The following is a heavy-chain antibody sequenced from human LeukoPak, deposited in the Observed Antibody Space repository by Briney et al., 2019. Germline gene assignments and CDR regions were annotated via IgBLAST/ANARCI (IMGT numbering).Heavy chain of an antibody. CDR2: ISGSGGST. V-gene: IGHV3-23*01. D-gene: IGHD3-3*01. J-gene: IGHJ4*02. CDR3: AKDPYYDFWSGYYQYYFDY. CDR1: GFTFNSYA. Sequence: GGSLRLSCAASGFTFNSYAMSWVRQAPGKGLEWVSAISGSGGSTYYADSVKGRFTISRDNSKNTLYLQMNSLRAEDTAVCYCAKDPYYDFWSGYYQYYFDYWGQGTLVTVSP.